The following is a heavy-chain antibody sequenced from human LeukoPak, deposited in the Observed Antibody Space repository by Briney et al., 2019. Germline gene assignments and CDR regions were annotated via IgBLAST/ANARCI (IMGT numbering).Heavy chain of an antibody. V-gene: IGHV4-59*01. J-gene: IGHJ3*02. CDR2: MYCNRSN. Sequence: ETLSLTCTASGGSISSYDMSWIRHPPGKGLECIGYMYCNRSNNYTHSLKSRVPISVDTSKNQSSMKLSSVTAADKAVYYCARGGGYFLIHGFDIWGLGTMVTVSS. CDR3: ARGGGYFLIHGFDI. D-gene: IGHD5-24*01. CDR1: GGSISSYD.